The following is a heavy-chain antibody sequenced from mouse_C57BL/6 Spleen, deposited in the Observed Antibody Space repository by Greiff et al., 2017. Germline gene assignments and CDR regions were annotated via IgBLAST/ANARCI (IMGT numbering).Heavy chain of an antibody. V-gene: IGHV1-54*01. CDR2: INPGSGGT. J-gene: IGHJ2*01. Sequence: QVQLQQSGAELVRPGTSVQLSCKASGYAFTNYLIEWVKQRPGQGLEWIGVINPGSGGTNYNEKFKGKATLTADKSSSTAYMQLSSLTSEDSAVYFCARSREGFFDYWGQGTTLTVSS. CDR3: ARSREGFFDY. CDR1: GYAFTNYL.